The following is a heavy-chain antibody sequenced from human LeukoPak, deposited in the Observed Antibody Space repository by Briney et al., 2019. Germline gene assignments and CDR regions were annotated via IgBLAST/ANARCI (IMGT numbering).Heavy chain of an antibody. CDR3: ARCSGGYYFDY. V-gene: IGHV3-48*03. CDR2: ISSVGTTI. CDR1: GFTFSSYE. D-gene: IGHD2-15*01. Sequence: GGSLRLSCAASGFTFSSYEMNWIRQAPGKGLEWVSYISSVGTTIYYADSVKGRFTISRDNAKNSLYLQMNSLRAEDTAIYYCARCSGGYYFDYWGQGTLVTVSS. J-gene: IGHJ4*02.